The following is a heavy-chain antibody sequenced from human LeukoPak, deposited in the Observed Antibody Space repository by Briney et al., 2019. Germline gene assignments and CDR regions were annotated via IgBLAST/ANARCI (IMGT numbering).Heavy chain of an antibody. V-gene: IGHV3-30*03. CDR3: AREPRYSGSYYQFDY. D-gene: IGHD1-26*01. CDR1: GFTFSNYG. J-gene: IGHJ4*02. Sequence: GTSLRLSCTASGFTFSNYGFHWVRQAPGKGLEWVAAISYDGSNKYYADSVKGRFTFSRDNSKNTLYLQMNSLRAEDTAVYYCAREPRYSGSYYQFDYWGQGTLVTVSS. CDR2: ISYDGSNK.